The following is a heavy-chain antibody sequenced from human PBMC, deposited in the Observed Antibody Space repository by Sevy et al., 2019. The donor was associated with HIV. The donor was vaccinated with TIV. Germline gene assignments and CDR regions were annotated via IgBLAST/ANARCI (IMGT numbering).Heavy chain of an antibody. CDR2: ISDDGRST. CDR1: GFTFGSYW. V-gene: IGHV3-74*01. CDR3: ARGNSGSFDY. D-gene: IGHD3-22*01. J-gene: IGHJ4*02. Sequence: GESLKISCGASGFTFGSYWMHWVRQVPGKGLEWVSRISDDGRSTTYADSVRGRFTISRDNAKNSVYLQMNSLRPEDTAIYYCARGNSGSFDYWGQGTLVTVSS.